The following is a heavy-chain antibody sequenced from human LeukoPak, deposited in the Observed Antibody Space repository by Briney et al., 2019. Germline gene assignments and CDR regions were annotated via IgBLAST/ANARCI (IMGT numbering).Heavy chain of an antibody. CDR2: ISSSSSYV. CDR3: ARVLEAAAFDY. Sequence: GGSLRLSCAASGFTFSSYSMNWVRQAPGRGLEWVSSISSSSSYVYYADSVKGRFTISRDNAKNSLYLQMNSLRAEDTAVYYCARVLEAAAFDYWGQGTLVTVSS. V-gene: IGHV3-21*01. J-gene: IGHJ4*02. D-gene: IGHD6-13*01. CDR1: GFTFSSYS.